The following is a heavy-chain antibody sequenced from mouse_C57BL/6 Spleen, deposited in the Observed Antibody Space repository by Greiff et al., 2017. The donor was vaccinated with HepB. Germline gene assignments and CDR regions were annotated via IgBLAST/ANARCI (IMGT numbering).Heavy chain of an antibody. CDR1: GYTFTEYT. Sequence: VQLQQSGAELVKPGASVKLSCKASGYTFTEYTIHWVKQRSGQGLEWIGWFYPGSGSIKYNEKFKDKATLTADKSSNTVYMALSRLTSEDSAVYFLARHEWHYGSSSYAMDYWGQGTSVTVSS. D-gene: IGHD1-1*01. CDR3: ARHEWHYGSSSYAMDY. J-gene: IGHJ4*01. CDR2: FYPGSGSI. V-gene: IGHV1-62-2*01.